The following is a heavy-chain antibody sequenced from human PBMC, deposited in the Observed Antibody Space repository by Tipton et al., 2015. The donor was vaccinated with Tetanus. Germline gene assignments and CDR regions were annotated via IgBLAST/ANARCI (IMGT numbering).Heavy chain of an antibody. CDR1: GGSFSGYY. V-gene: IGHV4-34*01. D-gene: IGHD4-17*01. Sequence: TLSLTCAVNGGSFSGYYWSWLRQPPGKGLEWIGSIYYSGSSYYNPSLESRVTISLDTSKNRFSLKLTSVTAADAAVYYCARPSTTVTPRAFDVWGQGTMVTVSS. J-gene: IGHJ3*01. CDR3: ARPSTTVTPRAFDV. CDR2: IYYSGSS.